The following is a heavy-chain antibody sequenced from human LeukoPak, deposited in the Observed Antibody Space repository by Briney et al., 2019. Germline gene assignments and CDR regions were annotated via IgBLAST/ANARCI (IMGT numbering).Heavy chain of an antibody. V-gene: IGHV4-30-4*08. CDR3: ARNMVRVNWFDP. Sequence: SETLSLTCTVSGGSISSGDYYWSWIRQPPGKGLEWIGYIYYSGSTYYNPSLKSRVTISVDTSKNQFSLKLTSVIAADTAVYYCARNMVRVNWFDPWGQGTLVTVSS. J-gene: IGHJ5*02. CDR2: IYYSGST. CDR1: GGSISSGDYY. D-gene: IGHD3-10*01.